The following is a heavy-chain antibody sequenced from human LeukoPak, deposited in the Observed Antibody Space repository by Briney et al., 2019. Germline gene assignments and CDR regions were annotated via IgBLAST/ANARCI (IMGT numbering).Heavy chain of an antibody. CDR3: AKRGVVIRVILVGFHKEAYYFDS. D-gene: IGHD3-22*01. CDR2: ISDSGGRT. CDR1: GITLSNYG. Sequence: GGSLRLSCAVSGITLSNYGMSWVRLAPGKGLEWVAGISDSGGRTNYADSGKGRFTISRDNSKNTLYLQMNSLRAEDTAVYFCAKRGVVIRVILVGFHKEAYYFDSWGQGALVTVSS. V-gene: IGHV3-23*01. J-gene: IGHJ4*02.